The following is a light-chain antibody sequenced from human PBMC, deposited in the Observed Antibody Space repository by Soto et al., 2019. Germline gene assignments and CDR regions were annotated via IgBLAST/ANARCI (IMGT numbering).Light chain of an antibody. CDR2: EVT. J-gene: IGLJ1*01. CDR3: TSYTKDSPLV. CDR1: SSDIGGYNF. Sequence: QSVLTQPASVSGSPGQSITISCTGTSSDIGGYNFVSWFQQQPGRAPKLIIYEVTNRPSGVSNRFSGSKSGNTASLTISGLQAEDDADYYCTSYTKDSPLVFGTGTKVTVL. V-gene: IGLV2-14*01.